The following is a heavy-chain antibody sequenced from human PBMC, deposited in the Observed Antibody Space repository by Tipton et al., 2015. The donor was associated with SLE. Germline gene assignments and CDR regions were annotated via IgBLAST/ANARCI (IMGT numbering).Heavy chain of an antibody. D-gene: IGHD2-15*01. CDR2: ISAYNGNT. V-gene: IGHV1-18*01. J-gene: IGHJ1*01. CDR1: GYTLTELS. CDR3: ARVLGVAGGYFQH. Sequence: QLVQSGAEVKKPGASVKVSCKVSGYTLTELSMHWVRQAPGKGLEWMGWISAYNGNTNYAQKLQGRVTMTTDTSTSTAYMELRSLRSDDTAVYYCARVLGVAGGYFQHWGQGTLVTVSS.